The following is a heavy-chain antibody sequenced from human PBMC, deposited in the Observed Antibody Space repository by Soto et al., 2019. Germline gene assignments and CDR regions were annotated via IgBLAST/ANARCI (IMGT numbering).Heavy chain of an antibody. D-gene: IGHD5-12*01. CDR3: AKDEPGYSGYAHDAFDI. J-gene: IGHJ3*02. CDR1: GFTFSSYA. V-gene: IGHV3-23*01. Sequence: GGSLRLSCAASGFTFSSYAMSWVRQAPGKGLEWVSAISGSGGSTYYADSVKGRFTISRDNSKNTLYLQMNSLRAEDTAVYYCAKDEPGYSGYAHDAFDIWGQGTMVTVSS. CDR2: ISGSGGST.